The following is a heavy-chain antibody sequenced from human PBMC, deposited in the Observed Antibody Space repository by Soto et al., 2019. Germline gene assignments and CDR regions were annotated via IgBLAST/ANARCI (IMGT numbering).Heavy chain of an antibody. CDR3: AKEPRITIFGVAHTHIDY. J-gene: IGHJ4*02. Sequence: GSLRLSCAASGFTFSSYAMSWVRQAPGKGLGWVSAISGSGGSTYYADSVKGRFTISRDNSKNTLYLQMNSLRAEDTTVYYCAKEPRITIFGVAHTHIDYWGQGTLVTVSS. D-gene: IGHD3-3*01. CDR1: GFTFSSYA. CDR2: ISGSGGST. V-gene: IGHV3-23*01.